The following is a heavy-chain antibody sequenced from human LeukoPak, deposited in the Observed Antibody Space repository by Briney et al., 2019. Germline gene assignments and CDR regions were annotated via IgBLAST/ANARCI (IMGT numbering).Heavy chain of an antibody. D-gene: IGHD3-10*01. CDR1: GGTFSSYA. CDR2: IIPILGIA. Sequence: GASVKVSCKASGGTFSSYAISWVRQAPGQGLEWMGRIIPILGIANYAQKFQGRVTITADKSTSTAYMELRSLRSDDTAVYYCGRDRELVRWGDYYYYYGMDVWGQGTTVTVSS. V-gene: IGHV1-69*04. J-gene: IGHJ6*02. CDR3: GRDRELVRWGDYYYYYGMDV.